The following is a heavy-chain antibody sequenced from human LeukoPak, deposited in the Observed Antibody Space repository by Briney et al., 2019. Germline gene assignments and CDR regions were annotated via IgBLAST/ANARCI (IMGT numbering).Heavy chain of an antibody. V-gene: IGHV4-59*01. CDR1: GGSISSYY. CDR2: IYYSGST. D-gene: IGHD4-17*01. CDR3: ARSLRGNGMDV. J-gene: IGHJ6*02. Sequence: SETLSLTCTVSGGSISSYYWSWIRQPPGKGLEWIGYIYYSGSTNYNPSLKSRVTISVDTSKNQFSLKLSSVTAADTAVYYCARSLRGNGMDVWGQGTRVTVSS.